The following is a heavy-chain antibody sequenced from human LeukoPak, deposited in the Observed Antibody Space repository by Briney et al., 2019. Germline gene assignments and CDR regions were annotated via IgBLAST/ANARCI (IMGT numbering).Heavy chain of an antibody. J-gene: IGHJ4*02. Sequence: PSETLSLTCAVYGGSFSGYYWSWIRQPPGKGLEWIGEINHSGSTNYNPSLKSRAAISVDSSKNQFSLKLSSVTAADTAFYYCARHVEIAVAGPIEYWGQGTLVPVSS. CDR1: GGSFSGYY. CDR3: ARHVEIAVAGPIEY. D-gene: IGHD6-19*01. V-gene: IGHV4-34*01. CDR2: INHSGST.